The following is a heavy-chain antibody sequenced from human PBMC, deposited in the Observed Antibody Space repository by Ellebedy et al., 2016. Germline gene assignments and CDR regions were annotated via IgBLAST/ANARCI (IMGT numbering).Heavy chain of an antibody. Sequence: GESLKISXAASGFTFRNFGIHWVRQAPGKGLEWVAVISYDGLNKFYADSVKGRFTISRDNAKNSLYLQMNSLRDEDTAVYYCARAPLLGLLNYYYGMDVWGQGTTVTVSS. CDR2: ISYDGLNK. CDR1: GFTFRNFG. CDR3: ARAPLLGLLNYYYGMDV. J-gene: IGHJ6*02. V-gene: IGHV3-30*04. D-gene: IGHD2-8*02.